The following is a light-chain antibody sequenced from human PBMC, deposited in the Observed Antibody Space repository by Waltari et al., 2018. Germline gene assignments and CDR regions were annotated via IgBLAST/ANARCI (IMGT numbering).Light chain of an antibody. CDR2: PAS. Sequence: EIVLTQSPGTASLSPGERVTLSCRASQSVGSSSLAWYQQKPGQAPRLVIYPASRGATGIPDRFSGSGSGTDFSLTISRLEPEDFAVYYCQQHGTLPATFGQGTKVEIK. V-gene: IGKV3-20*01. CDR3: QQHGTLPAT. J-gene: IGKJ1*01. CDR1: QSVGSSS.